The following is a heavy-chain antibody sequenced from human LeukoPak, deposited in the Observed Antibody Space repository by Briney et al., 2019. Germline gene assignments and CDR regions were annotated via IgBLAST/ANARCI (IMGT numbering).Heavy chain of an antibody. CDR3: ARWVGTIPPYYSGMDV. CDR1: GGSISSDDYY. D-gene: IGHD5-24*01. CDR2: IYTSGST. J-gene: IGHJ6*02. Sequence: SETLSLTCTVSGGSISSDDYYWNWIRQHPGKGLEWIGYIYTSGSTYYNPSLKSRVTISKDTSKNQFSLKLTSATAADTAVYYCARWVGTIPPYYSGMDVWGQGTTVTVSS. V-gene: IGHV4-31*03.